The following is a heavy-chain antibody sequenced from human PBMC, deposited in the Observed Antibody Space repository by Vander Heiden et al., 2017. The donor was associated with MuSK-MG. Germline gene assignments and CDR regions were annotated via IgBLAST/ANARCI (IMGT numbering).Heavy chain of an antibody. J-gene: IGHJ4*02. Sequence: QVQLVQSGAEVKKPGSSVKVSCKASGGTFSSYAISWVRQAPGQGLEWMGGIIPIFGTANYAQKFQGRVTITADKSTRTAYMELRSMRSEDTAVYYFAGGGATDYYFDYWGQGTMVTVYS. CDR3: AGGGATDYYFDY. CDR2: IIPIFGTA. V-gene: IGHV1-69*06. CDR1: GGTFSSYA. D-gene: IGHD1-26*01.